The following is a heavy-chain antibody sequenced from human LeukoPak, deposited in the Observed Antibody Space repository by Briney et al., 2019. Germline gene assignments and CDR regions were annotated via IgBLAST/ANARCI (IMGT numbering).Heavy chain of an antibody. V-gene: IGHV3-23*01. CDR2: IGCRAGST. D-gene: IGHD5-18*01. J-gene: IGHJ4*02. Sequence: GGSLTLSCAASGFTFSSYAMSWVRQAPGKGLEWVSAIGCRAGSTYYADSVKGRFTISRGNSKNTLYLQMNSLRAEDTAVYYCATPPVDTAMVYFDYWGQGTLVTVSS. CDR1: GFTFSSYA. CDR3: ATPPVDTAMVYFDY.